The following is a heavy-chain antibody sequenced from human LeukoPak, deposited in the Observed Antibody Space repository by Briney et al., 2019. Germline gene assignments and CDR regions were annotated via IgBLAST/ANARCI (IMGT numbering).Heavy chain of an antibody. CDR2: INSDGSST. J-gene: IGHJ5*02. CDR3: AITGGFLGNWFDP. CDR1: GFTFSSYW. V-gene: IGHV3-74*01. D-gene: IGHD3-10*01. Sequence: GGSLRLSCAASGFTFSSYWMHWVRQAPGKGLVWVSRINSDGSSTSYADSVKGRFTISRDNAKNTLYLQMNSLRAEDTAVYYCAITGGFLGNWFDPWGQGTLVTVSS.